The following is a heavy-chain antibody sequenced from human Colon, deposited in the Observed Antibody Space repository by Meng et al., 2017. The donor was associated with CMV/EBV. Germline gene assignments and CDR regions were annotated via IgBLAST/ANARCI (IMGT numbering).Heavy chain of an antibody. V-gene: IGHV1-2*02. Sequence: ASVKVSCKASGYTFTGYYMHWVRQAPGQGLEWMGWINPNSGGTNYAQKFQGRVTMTRDTSISTAYMELSRLRSDDTAVYYCARAADYYDSSGYSYWGQGRLVTVSS. CDR3: ARAADYYDSSGYSY. CDR1: GYTFTGYY. J-gene: IGHJ4*02. CDR2: INPNSGGT. D-gene: IGHD3-22*01.